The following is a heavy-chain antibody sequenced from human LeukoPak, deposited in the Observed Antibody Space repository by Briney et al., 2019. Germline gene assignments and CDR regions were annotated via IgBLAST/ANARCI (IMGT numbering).Heavy chain of an antibody. D-gene: IGHD6-13*01. Sequence: GGSLRLSCAASGFTFSIYTMNWVRQAPGKGLEWVSSISSSSSHIYYADSVKGRFTIFRDNAKNSLYLQMNSLRAEDTAVYYCAKAQWGAAAGLDYWGQGTLVTVPS. CDR1: GFTFSIYT. CDR2: ISSSSSHI. J-gene: IGHJ4*02. CDR3: AKAQWGAAAGLDY. V-gene: IGHV3-21*01.